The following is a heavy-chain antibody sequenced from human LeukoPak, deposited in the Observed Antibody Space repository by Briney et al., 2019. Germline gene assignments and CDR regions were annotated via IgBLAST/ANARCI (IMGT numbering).Heavy chain of an antibody. V-gene: IGHV1-8*01. D-gene: IGHD4-11*01. Sequence: ASVKVSCKASGYTFTSYDINWVRQATGQGLEWMGWMNPNSGNTKYSQKFQGRVTITRDTSASTAYMALSSLRFEDTAIYYCARVYRERSYFDYWGQGTLVTVSS. J-gene: IGHJ4*02. CDR3: ARVYRERSYFDY. CDR1: GYTFTSYD. CDR2: MNPNSGNT.